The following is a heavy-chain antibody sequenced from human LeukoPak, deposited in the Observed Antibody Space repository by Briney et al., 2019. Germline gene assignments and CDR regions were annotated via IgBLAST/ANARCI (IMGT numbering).Heavy chain of an antibody. J-gene: IGHJ3*02. CDR3: ARVWSGYSSSWYEGGGDAFDI. V-gene: IGHV3-11*05. CDR2: ISSSSSYT. CDR1: GFSFSSYE. D-gene: IGHD6-13*01. Sequence: PGGSLRLSCAASGFSFSSYEMSWIRQAPGKGLEWVSYISSSSSYTNYADSVKGRFTISRDNAKNSLYLQMNSLRAEDTAVYYCARVWSGYSSSWYEGGGDAFDIWGQGTMVTVSS.